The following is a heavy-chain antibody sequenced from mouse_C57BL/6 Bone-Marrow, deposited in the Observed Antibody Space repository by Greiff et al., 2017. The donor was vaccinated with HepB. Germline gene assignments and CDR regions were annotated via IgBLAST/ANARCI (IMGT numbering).Heavy chain of an antibody. J-gene: IGHJ4*01. V-gene: IGHV14-4*01. CDR3: TTIHYAMDY. Sequence: EVQLVESGAELVRPGASVKLSCTASGFNIKDDYMHWVKQRPEQGLEWIGLIDPENGDTEYASKFQGKATITADTSSNTAYLQLSSLTSEDTAVYYCTTIHYAMDYWGQGTSVTVSS. CDR1: GFNIKDDY. CDR2: IDPENGDT.